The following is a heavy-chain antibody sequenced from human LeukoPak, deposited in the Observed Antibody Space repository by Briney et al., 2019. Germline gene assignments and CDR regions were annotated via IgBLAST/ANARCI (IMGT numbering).Heavy chain of an antibody. D-gene: IGHD6-6*01. Sequence: ASVKVSCKASGYTFTGYYMHWVRQAPGQGLEWMGWINPNSGGTNYAQKFQGRVTMTRDTSISTAYMELSRLRSDDTAVYYCASQYSSSFNWFDPWGQGTLVTVSS. V-gene: IGHV1-2*02. CDR3: ASQYSSSFNWFDP. CDR1: GYTFTGYY. J-gene: IGHJ5*02. CDR2: INPNSGGT.